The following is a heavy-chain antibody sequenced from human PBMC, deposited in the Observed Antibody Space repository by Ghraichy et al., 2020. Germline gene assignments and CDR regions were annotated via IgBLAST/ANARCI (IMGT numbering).Heavy chain of an antibody. CDR3: ARVSLRGGWFDP. Sequence: SETLSLTCTVSGGSISSYYWSWIRQPPGKGLEWIGYIYYSGSTNYNPSLKSRVTISVDTSKNQFSLKLSSVTAADTAVYYCARVSLRGGWFDPWGQGTLVTVSS. V-gene: IGHV4-59*01. J-gene: IGHJ5*02. CDR1: GGSISSYY. D-gene: IGHD4-17*01. CDR2: IYYSGST.